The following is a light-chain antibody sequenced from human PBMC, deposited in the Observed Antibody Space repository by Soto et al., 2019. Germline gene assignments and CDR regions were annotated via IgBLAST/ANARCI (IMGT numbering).Light chain of an antibody. CDR2: DAS. J-gene: IGKJ2*01. CDR3: HQYNSWPPGT. Sequence: EIFLTQSPSILSVSPGAIATLSCRASQSISRSLAWYQQKPGQAPRLLISDASTRATGIPARFSGSGSGTEFTLTISSLQSEDFALYYCHQYNSWPPGTFGQGTKVDIK. CDR1: QSISRS. V-gene: IGKV3-15*01.